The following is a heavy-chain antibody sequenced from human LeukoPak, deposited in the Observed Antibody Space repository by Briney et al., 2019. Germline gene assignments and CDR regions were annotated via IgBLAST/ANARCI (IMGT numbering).Heavy chain of an antibody. CDR1: GYTFTGYY. CDR2: INPNSGGT. Sequence: ASVKVCCKASGYTFTGYYMHWVRQAPGQGLEWMGRINPNSGGTNYAQKFQGRVTMTRDTSISTAYMELSRLRSDDTAVYYCAREYYDILTGYYTPGFWGQGTLVTVSS. D-gene: IGHD3-9*01. V-gene: IGHV1-2*06. CDR3: AREYYDILTGYYTPGF. J-gene: IGHJ4*02.